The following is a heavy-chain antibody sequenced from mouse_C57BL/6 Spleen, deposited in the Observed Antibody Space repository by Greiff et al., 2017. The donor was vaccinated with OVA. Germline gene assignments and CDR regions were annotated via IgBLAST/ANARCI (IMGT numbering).Heavy chain of an antibody. CDR1: GYAFTHYL. CDR2: INPGSGGT. Sequence: QVQLQQSGAELVRPGTSVKVSCKASGYAFTHYLIEWVKQRPGQGLEWIGVINPGSGGTNYNEKFKGKATLTADKSSSTAYIQRSSLTSEDSAVYCCARGSGNYPMDYWGQGTSVTVSS. D-gene: IGHD2-1*01. V-gene: IGHV1-54*01. CDR3: ARGSGNYPMDY. J-gene: IGHJ4*01.